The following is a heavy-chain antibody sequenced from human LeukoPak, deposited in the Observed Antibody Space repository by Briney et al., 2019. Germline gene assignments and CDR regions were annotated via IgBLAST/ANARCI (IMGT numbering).Heavy chain of an antibody. CDR2: INPDSGGT. CDR3: TREARAGNWFDP. D-gene: IGHD5-12*01. CDR1: GYSFSDYY. Sequence: ASVKVSCKASGYSFSDYYINWVRQAPGQGPEWMGWINPDSGGTNYAQKFQGRVTMTRDTSITTVYVELSRLRFDDTAVFYCTREARAGNWFDPWGQGTLVTVS. J-gene: IGHJ5*02. V-gene: IGHV1-2*02.